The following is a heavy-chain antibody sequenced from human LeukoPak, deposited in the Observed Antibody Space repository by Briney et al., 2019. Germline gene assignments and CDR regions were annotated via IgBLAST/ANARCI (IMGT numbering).Heavy chain of an antibody. CDR3: AKDIGDY. Sequence: GGSLRLSCAASGFTFDDYAMHWVRQAPGKGLEWVSGISWNSGSIGYADSVKGRFTISRDNAKNSLYLQMNSLRAEDTALYYCAKDIGDYWGQGTLVTVSS. CDR1: GFTFDDYA. J-gene: IGHJ4*02. CDR2: ISWNSGSI. V-gene: IGHV3-9*01.